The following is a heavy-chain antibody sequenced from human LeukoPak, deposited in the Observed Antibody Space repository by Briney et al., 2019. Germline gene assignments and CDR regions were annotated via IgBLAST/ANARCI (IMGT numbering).Heavy chain of an antibody. J-gene: IGHJ4*02. CDR3: AKDPYGTRYFDY. D-gene: IGHD2-2*01. V-gene: IGHV3-23*01. Sequence: RGSLRLSCAASGFTFSSHALSWVRQAPGKGLEWVSSLSGSGYNTYYADSVKSRFTISRDNSKNTVYLQMNSLRAEDTAVYYCAKDPYGTRYFDYWGQGTLVTVSS. CDR2: LSGSGYNT. CDR1: GFTFSSHA.